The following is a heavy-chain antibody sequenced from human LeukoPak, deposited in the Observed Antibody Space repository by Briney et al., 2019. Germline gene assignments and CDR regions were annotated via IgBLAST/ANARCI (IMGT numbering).Heavy chain of an antibody. CDR2: VYYSGST. V-gene: IGHV4-59*01. D-gene: IGHD3-10*02. CDR1: GDSMNNYC. Sequence: SETLSLTCKVSGDSMNNYCWSWVRQPPGKGLEWIGYVYYSGSTNYNPSLKSRVSISLDKSKNQFSLKVNSVTAADTAVYYCARRTALSSRYFDYWGQGTLVTVSS. CDR3: ARRTALSSRYFDY. J-gene: IGHJ4*02.